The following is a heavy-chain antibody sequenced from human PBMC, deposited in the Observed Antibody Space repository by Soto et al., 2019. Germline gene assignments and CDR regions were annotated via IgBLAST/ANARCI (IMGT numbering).Heavy chain of an antibody. CDR2: ISSSRSYI. J-gene: IGHJ4*02. D-gene: IGHD3-16*01. CDR3: ARDQRGEAAFDH. Sequence: EVQLVESGGGLVKPGGSLRLSCAASGFTFSRYSMNWVRQAPGKGLEWVSSISSSRSYIYYADSVKGRFPISNDNAKNSLYLQMNRLGAKDTAVYYCARDQRGEAAFDHWGQGALVTVSS. CDR1: GFTFSRYS. V-gene: IGHV3-21*01.